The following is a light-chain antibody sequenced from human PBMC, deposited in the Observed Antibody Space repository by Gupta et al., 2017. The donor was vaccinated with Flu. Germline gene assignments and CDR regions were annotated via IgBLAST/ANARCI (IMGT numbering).Light chain of an antibody. CDR1: PSVSGTS. CDR2: DAS. V-gene: IGKV3-20*01. CDR3: QQYGNSLALS. J-gene: IGKJ4*01. Sequence: EIVLTQSPGALSLAPGERATLSCRASPSVSGTSLAWYQQKSGQAPRLLIYDASNRAAGVPDRFRGSGSGTDFTLTISRLEPEDFAVYYCQQYGNSLALSFGGGTKVEIK.